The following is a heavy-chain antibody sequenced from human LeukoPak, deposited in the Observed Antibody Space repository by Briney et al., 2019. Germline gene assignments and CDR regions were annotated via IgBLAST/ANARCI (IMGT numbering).Heavy chain of an antibody. CDR2: IVVGSGNT. CDR3: AADYYDYVWGSYRFNGVDV. Sequence: SVKVSCKASGFTFTSSAVQWVRQARGQRLEWIGWIVVGSGNTNYAQKFQERVTITRDMSTSTAYMELSSLRSEDTAVYYCAADYYDYVWGSYRFNGVDVWGQGTTVTVSS. D-gene: IGHD3-16*02. CDR1: GFTFTSSA. V-gene: IGHV1-58*01. J-gene: IGHJ6*02.